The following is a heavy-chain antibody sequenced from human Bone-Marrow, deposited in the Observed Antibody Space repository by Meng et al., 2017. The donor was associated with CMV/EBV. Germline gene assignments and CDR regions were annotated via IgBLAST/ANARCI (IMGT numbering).Heavy chain of an antibody. CDR2: MNPNSGNT. Sequence: ASVKVSCKASGYTFTSYDINWVRQATGQGLEWMGWMNPNSGNTGYAQKFQGRVTITRNTSISTAYMELSSLRSEDTAVYYCAREPYYYDSSGYYPEYYYYYYGLDVWGQGTTVPVSS. D-gene: IGHD3-22*01. CDR1: GYTFTSYD. J-gene: IGHJ6*02. V-gene: IGHV1-8*03. CDR3: AREPYYYDSSGYYPEYYYYYYGLDV.